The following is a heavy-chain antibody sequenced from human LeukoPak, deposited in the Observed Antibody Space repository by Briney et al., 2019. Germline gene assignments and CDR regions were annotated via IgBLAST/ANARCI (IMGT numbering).Heavy chain of an antibody. CDR3: ARDRAHYCVLDY. J-gene: IGHJ4*02. D-gene: IGHD3-10*02. CDR1: GFTFSSYA. Sequence: GESLKISCAAFGFTFSSYAMHGVRQAPGKGLEYVSGISDKGGSTYYANSVKGRFTISRDNSKNTLYLQVGSLRPEDMAVYYCARDRAHYCVLDYWGQGTLVTVSS. CDR2: ISDKGGST. V-gene: IGHV3-64*01.